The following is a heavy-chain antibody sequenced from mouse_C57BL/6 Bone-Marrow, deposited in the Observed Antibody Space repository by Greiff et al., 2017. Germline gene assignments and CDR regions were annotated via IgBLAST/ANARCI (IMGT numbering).Heavy chain of an antibody. CDR3: ARELWYYGSSYFDY. V-gene: IGHV1-52*01. Sequence: QVQLQQPGAELVRPGSSVKLSCKASGYTFTSYWMHWVKQRPIQGLEWIGNIDPSDSETHYNQKFKDKATVTVDKSSSTAYMQLSSLTSEDSAVYYCARELWYYGSSYFDYWGQGTTLTVSS. J-gene: IGHJ2*01. CDR2: IDPSDSET. CDR1: GYTFTSYW. D-gene: IGHD1-1*01.